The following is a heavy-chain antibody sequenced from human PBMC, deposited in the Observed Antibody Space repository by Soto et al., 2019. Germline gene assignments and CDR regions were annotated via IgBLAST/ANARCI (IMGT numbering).Heavy chain of an antibody. CDR1: GGSVSSGSYY. V-gene: IGHV4-61*01. D-gene: IGHD3-16*02. J-gene: IGHJ6*02. CDR3: ARARHKDIVRHYYYGLDV. CDR2: IYYSGST. Sequence: PSETLSLTCTVSGGSVSSGSYYWSWIRQPPGKGLEWIGYIYYSGSTNYNPSLKSRVTISVDTSKNQFSLKLSSVTAADTAVYYCARARHKDIVRHYYYGLDVWGQGTTVTVSS.